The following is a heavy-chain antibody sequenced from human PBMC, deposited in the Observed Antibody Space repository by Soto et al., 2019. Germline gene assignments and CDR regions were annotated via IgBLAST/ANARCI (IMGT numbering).Heavy chain of an antibody. J-gene: IGHJ4*02. CDR2: LYYSGST. CDR3: ARSYDFWSGYGPFNY. Sequence: ASETLSLTCTVSGVSISSTGYYWSWVRQHPGKGLEWIGFLYYSGSTSYNPSLESRVVISLDTSKNQFSLSLTAVTAADTAVYYCARSYDFWSGYGPFNYWGQGTLVTVSS. V-gene: IGHV4-31*03. D-gene: IGHD3-3*01. CDR1: GVSISSTGYY.